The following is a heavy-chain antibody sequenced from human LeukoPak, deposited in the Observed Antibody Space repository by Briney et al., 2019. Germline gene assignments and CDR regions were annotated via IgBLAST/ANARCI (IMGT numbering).Heavy chain of an antibody. V-gene: IGHV3-74*01. CDR1: GFTLSSYW. Sequence: GGSLRLSCAASGFTLSSYWMQWVRQAPGKGLVWVSRINSDGSSTSYADSVKGRFTISRDNAKNTLYLQMNSLRAEDTAVYYCARGGYCSSTSCYNFDYWGQGTLVTVSS. CDR3: ARGGYCSSTSCYNFDY. CDR2: INSDGSST. D-gene: IGHD2-2*02. J-gene: IGHJ4*02.